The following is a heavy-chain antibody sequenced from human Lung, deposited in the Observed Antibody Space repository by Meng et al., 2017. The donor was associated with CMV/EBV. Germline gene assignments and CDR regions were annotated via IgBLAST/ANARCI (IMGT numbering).Heavy chain of an antibody. J-gene: IGHJ4*02. CDR3: ARGDSGSYYFDY. V-gene: IGHV4-39*07. D-gene: IGHD1-26*01. Sequence: SXTXSLXCTVSGGSISSSTYYWGWVRQPPGKGLEWIGSLYYSGSTYYNPSLKSRVTISVDTSMNQFSLKLSSVTAADTAMYYCARGDSGSYYFDYGGQGTXVTVSS. CDR1: GGSISSSTYY. CDR2: LYYSGST.